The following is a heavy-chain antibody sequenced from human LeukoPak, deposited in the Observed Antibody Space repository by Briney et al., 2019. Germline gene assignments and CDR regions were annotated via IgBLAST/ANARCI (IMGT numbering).Heavy chain of an antibody. Sequence: PGGSLRLSCAASGFTFSSYWMSWVRQAPGKGLEWVANIKQDGSEKYYVDSVKGRFTTSRDNAKNSLYLQMNSLRAEDTAVYYCARDIVVVPAAHMGGGFDYWGQGTLVTVSS. CDR1: GFTFSSYW. CDR3: ARDIVVVPAAHMGGGFDY. CDR2: IKQDGSEK. D-gene: IGHD2-2*01. V-gene: IGHV3-7*01. J-gene: IGHJ4*02.